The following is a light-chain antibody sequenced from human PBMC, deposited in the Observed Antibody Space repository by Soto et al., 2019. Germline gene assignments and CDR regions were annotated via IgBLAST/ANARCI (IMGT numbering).Light chain of an antibody. J-gene: IGLJ1*01. CDR2: EVS. Sequence: LTQPASVSGSPGQSITISCTGTSSDVGGYNYVSWYQQHPGKAPKLMIYEVSNRPSGVSNRFSGSKSGNTASLTISGLQAEDEADYYCRSYTSSSTPGVFGTGTKVT. CDR3: RSYTSSSTPGV. CDR1: SSDVGGYNY. V-gene: IGLV2-14*01.